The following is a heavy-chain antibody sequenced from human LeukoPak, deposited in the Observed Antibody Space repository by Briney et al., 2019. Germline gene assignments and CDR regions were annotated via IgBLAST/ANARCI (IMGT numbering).Heavy chain of an antibody. CDR3: ARRTTTSTRGFDP. CDR1: GGSISSHY. Sequence: PSETLSLTCTVSGGSISSHYWSWIRQPPGKGLEWIGYIYYSGSTNYNPSLKSRVTISVDTSKNQFSLKLSSVTAADTAVYYCARRTTTSTRGFDPWGQGTLVTVSS. V-gene: IGHV4-59*11. J-gene: IGHJ5*02. D-gene: IGHD1-7*01. CDR2: IYYSGST.